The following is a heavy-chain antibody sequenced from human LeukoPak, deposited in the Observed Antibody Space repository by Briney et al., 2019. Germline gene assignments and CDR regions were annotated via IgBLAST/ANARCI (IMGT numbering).Heavy chain of an antibody. CDR2: IKQDGSEK. CDR3: ASQYCSSRTCYTDAFEI. J-gene: IGHJ3*02. V-gene: IGHV3-7*01. CDR1: RFTFSTYW. D-gene: IGHD2-2*02. Sequence: PGGSLRLSCAASRFTFSTYWMSWVRQAPGKGLEWVANIKQDGSEKYYVNSVKGRFTISRDNAKNSLYLQMNSLRAEDTAVYYCASQYCSSRTCYTDAFEIWGQGTMVTVSS.